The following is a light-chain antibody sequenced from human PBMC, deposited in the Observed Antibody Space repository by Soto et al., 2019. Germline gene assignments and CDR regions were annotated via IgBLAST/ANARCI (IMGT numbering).Light chain of an antibody. CDR1: SGHSSYI. Sequence: VLTQSSSASASLGSSVKLTCTLSSGHSSYIIAWHQQQPGKAPRFLMKLEGSGNYNKGSGVPDRFSGSSSGADRYLTISNLQFEDEADYYCETWDTNTRLFGGGTKLTVL. CDR2: LEGSGNY. V-gene: IGLV4-60*02. J-gene: IGLJ2*01. CDR3: ETWDTNTRL.